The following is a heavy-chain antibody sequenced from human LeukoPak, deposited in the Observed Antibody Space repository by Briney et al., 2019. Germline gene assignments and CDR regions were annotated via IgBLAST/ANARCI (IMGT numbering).Heavy chain of an antibody. V-gene: IGHV4-59*11. D-gene: IGHD2-15*01. CDR2: ISYIGRT. J-gene: IGHJ3*02. CDR3: ARNVVTVSKGIDI. Sequence: PSETLSLPCAVSTDSFCSHYWTCIRQPPGKGLEWIGYISYIGRTNFNPSLKSRVNISIDTSKIQFSLKLSSVTAADTAVYYCARNVVTVSKGIDIWGQGTMVSVSS. CDR1: TDSFCSHY.